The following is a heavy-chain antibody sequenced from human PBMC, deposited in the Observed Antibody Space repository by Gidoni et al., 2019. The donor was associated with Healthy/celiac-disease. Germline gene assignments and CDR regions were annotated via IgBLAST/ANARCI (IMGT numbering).Heavy chain of an antibody. J-gene: IGHJ1*01. CDR1: GFTFSSYA. V-gene: IGHV3-23*01. CDR3: AKDKKSAVAAPAEYFQH. D-gene: IGHD6-19*01. CDR2: MSGSGGST. Sequence: EVQLLESGGGLVQPGGSLRLSCAASGFTFSSYAMSWVRPAPGKGRGCVPGMSGSGGSTYYADSVKGRFTISINNSKTALYVQMSSLRAEDAAVYYCAKDKKSAVAAPAEYFQHWGQGTLVTVSS.